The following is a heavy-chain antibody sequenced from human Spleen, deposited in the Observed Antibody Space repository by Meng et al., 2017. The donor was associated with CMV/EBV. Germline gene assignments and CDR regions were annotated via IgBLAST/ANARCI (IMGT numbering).Heavy chain of an antibody. D-gene: IGHD4-23*01. CDR3: ARVLRWVIDY. CDR2: ISYDGSNK. J-gene: IGHJ4*02. V-gene: IGHV3-30-3*01. Sequence: GESLKISCAASGFTFTSYSMHWVRQAPGKGLEWVAVISYDGSNKFYADSVKGRFTISRDNAKNSLYLQMNSLRAEDTAVYYCARVLRWVIDYWGQGTLVTVSS. CDR1: GFTFTSYS.